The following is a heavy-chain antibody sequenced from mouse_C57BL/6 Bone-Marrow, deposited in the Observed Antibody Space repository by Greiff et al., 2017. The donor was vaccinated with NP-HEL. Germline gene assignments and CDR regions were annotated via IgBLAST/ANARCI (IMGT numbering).Heavy chain of an antibody. CDR1: GYSITSGYY. J-gene: IGHJ4*01. CDR2: ISYDGSN. Sequence: VQLKESGPGLVKPSQSLSLTCSVTGYSITSGYYWNWIRQFPGNKLEWMGYISYDGSNNYNPSLKNRISITSDTSKNQFFLKLNSVTTEDTATYYCAKIYYGNYEGYYAMDYWGQGTSVTVSS. D-gene: IGHD2-1*01. CDR3: AKIYYGNYEGYYAMDY. V-gene: IGHV3-6*01.